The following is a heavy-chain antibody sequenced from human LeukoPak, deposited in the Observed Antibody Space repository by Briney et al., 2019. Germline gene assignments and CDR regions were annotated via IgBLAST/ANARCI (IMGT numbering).Heavy chain of an antibody. CDR1: GFTFSNAW. Sequence: GGSLRLSCAASGFTFSNAWMTWVRQAPGKGLDWVGRIKSKTDGGTTDYAAPVNGRFTISRDDSKNTLYLQINSLKTEDTAVYYCTTDWYRSGRHWGQGTLVTVSS. CDR2: IKSKTDGGTT. CDR3: TTDWYRSGRH. D-gene: IGHD3-10*01. J-gene: IGHJ4*02. V-gene: IGHV3-15*01.